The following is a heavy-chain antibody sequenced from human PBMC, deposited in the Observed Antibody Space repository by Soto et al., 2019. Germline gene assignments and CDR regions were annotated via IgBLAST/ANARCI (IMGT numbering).Heavy chain of an antibody. D-gene: IGHD6-13*01. J-gene: IGHJ6*02. Sequence: SETLSLTCTVSGGSISSSNYHWGWIRQPPGKGLEWIGSIYYSGNTYCNPSLKSRVTLSVDTSKKQFSLNLSSVTAADTAVYYCAGQPSSSSRYYYYGMDVWGQGTTVTVSS. CDR3: AGQPSSSSRYYYYGMDV. CDR2: IYYSGNT. CDR1: GGSISSSNYH. V-gene: IGHV4-39*01.